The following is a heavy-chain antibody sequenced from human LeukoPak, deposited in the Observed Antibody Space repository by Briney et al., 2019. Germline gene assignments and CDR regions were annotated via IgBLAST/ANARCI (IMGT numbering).Heavy chain of an antibody. D-gene: IGHD1-26*01. CDR2: ISWNSGSI. CDR3: ARDGGSYEFDY. J-gene: IGHJ4*02. V-gene: IGHV3-9*01. CDR1: GFTFDDYA. Sequence: PGRSLRLSCAASGFTFDDYAMHWVRQAPGKGLEWVSGISWNSGSIGYADSVKGRFTISRDNSKNTLYLQMNSLRAEDTAVYYCARDGGSYEFDYWGQGTLVTVSS.